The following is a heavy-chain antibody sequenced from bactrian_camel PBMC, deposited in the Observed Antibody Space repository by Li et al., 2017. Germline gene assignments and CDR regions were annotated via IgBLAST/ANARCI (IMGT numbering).Heavy chain of an antibody. CDR3: AAKRWSPRRCAPAYDYDY. CDR2: IDNDRSA. D-gene: IGHD4*01. V-gene: IGHV3S6*01. Sequence: VQLVESGGGSVQAGGSLRLSCAASGFTVSDYCMAWFRQAPGKEREGVAAIDNDRSANYASSVKGRFTISKDNAKNTLYLQMNSLKPEDTAMYYCAAKRWSPRRCAPAYDYDYWGQGTQVTVS. J-gene: IGHJ4*01. CDR1: GFTVSDYC.